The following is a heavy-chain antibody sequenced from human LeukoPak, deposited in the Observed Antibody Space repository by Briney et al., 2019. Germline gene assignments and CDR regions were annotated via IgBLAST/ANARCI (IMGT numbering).Heavy chain of an antibody. Sequence: PGGSLRLSCAASGFTFSSYWMSWVRQAPGKGLEWVANIKQDGSEKYYVDSVKGRFTISRDNAKNSLYPQMNSLRAEDTAVYYCAREYCSGGSCYEFDYWGQGTLVTVSS. V-gene: IGHV3-7*03. D-gene: IGHD2-15*01. J-gene: IGHJ4*02. CDR2: IKQDGSEK. CDR1: GFTFSSYW. CDR3: AREYCSGGSCYEFDY.